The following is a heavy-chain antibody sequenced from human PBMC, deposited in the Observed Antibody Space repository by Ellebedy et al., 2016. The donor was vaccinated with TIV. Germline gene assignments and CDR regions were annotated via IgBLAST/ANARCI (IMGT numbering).Heavy chain of an antibody. V-gene: IGHV4-59*01. CDR2: IYYSGST. CDR3: ARRLYYYDSSGYLHDVFDI. D-gene: IGHD3-22*01. CDR1: GGSISSYY. Sequence: GSLRLSCTVSGGSISSYYWSWIRQPPGKGLEWIGYIYYSGSTNYNPSLKSRVTISVDTSKNQFSLKLSSVTAADTAVYYCARRLYYYDSSGYLHDVFDIWGQGTMVTVSS. J-gene: IGHJ3*02.